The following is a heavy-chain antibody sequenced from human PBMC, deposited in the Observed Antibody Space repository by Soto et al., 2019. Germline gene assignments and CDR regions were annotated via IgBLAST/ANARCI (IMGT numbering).Heavy chain of an antibody. D-gene: IGHD3-22*01. J-gene: IGHJ5*02. CDR1: GGSVSSGSYY. V-gene: IGHV4-61*01. CDR2: IYYSGST. CDR3: ARVSYYDSSGYNWFDP. Sequence: QVQLQESGPGLVKPSETLSLTCTVSGGSVSSGSYYWSWIRQPPGKGLEWIGYIYYSGSTNYNPALKSRVTISVDTSKNQFSRKLSSVTAADTAVYYSARVSYYDSSGYNWFDPWGQGTLVTVSS.